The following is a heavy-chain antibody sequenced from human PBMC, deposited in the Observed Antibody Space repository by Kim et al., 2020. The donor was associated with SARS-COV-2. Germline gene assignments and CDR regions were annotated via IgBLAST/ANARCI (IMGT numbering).Heavy chain of an antibody. CDR2: IYTSGST. CDR3: AREGSYFQRGWFDP. Sequence: SETLSLTCTASGGSISSGSYYWSWIRQPAGKGLEWIGRIYTSGSTNYNPSLKSRVTISVDTSKNQFSLKLSSVTAADTAVYYCAREGSYFQRGWFDPWGQGTLVTVSS. CDR1: GGSISSGSYY. J-gene: IGHJ5*02. V-gene: IGHV4-61*02. D-gene: IGHD1-26*01.